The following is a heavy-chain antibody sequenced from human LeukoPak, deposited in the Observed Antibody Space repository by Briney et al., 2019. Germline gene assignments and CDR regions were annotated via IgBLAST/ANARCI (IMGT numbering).Heavy chain of an antibody. J-gene: IGHJ4*02. D-gene: IGHD6-19*01. CDR1: GGSSSGYY. CDR2: MYDSGSP. V-gene: IGHV4-59*01. Sequence: SETLSLTCSVSGGSSSGYYWSWIRQPPGKALEWIGYMYDSGSPRYNPSLKSRVTISLDTSKKQFSLELSSVTAADTAVYYCARARSGWEGGCFDHWGQGNLVTVSS. CDR3: ARARSGWEGGCFDH.